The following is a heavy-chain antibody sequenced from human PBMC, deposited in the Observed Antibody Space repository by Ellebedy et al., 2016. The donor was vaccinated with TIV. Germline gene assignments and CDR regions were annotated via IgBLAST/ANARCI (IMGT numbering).Heavy chain of an antibody. D-gene: IGHD3-10*01. V-gene: IGHV3-43*01. Sequence: GESLKISCAASGFTFDDYTMHWVRQAPGKGLEWVSLISWDGDFTYYADSVKGRFTISRDNSKNSLYLQMNSLRTEDTALYYCARSGTYYYHMDVWGKGTTVTVSS. CDR2: ISWDGDFT. CDR3: ARSGTYYYHMDV. CDR1: GFTFDDYT. J-gene: IGHJ6*03.